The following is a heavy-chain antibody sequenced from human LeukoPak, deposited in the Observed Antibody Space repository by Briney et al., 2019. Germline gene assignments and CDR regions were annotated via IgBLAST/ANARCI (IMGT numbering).Heavy chain of an antibody. J-gene: IGHJ4*02. Sequence: PGGSLRLSCAASGSTFDDAMHWVRQAPGKGLEWVSSISWNSNSIDYADSVKGRFTISRDNAKSSLYLQLNSLRAEDMALYYCARGRYYHDTSGYYSLDYWGQGTLVTVSS. CDR1: GSTFDDA. CDR3: ARGRYYHDTSGYYSLDY. D-gene: IGHD3-22*01. CDR2: ISWNSNSI. V-gene: IGHV3-9*03.